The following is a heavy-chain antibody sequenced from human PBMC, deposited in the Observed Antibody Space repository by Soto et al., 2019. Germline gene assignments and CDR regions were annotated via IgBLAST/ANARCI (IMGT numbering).Heavy chain of an antibody. D-gene: IGHD2-2*01. Sequence: SQTLSLTCAIPGDSVSSNSAAWNWIRQSPSRGLEWLGRTYYRCKWYNDYAVSVKGRISINPDTSRNLFSLQLNSVTPEDTAVYYCARDHQGGFVMDVWGQGTPVTVSS. CDR1: GDSVSSNSAA. CDR2: TYYRCKWYN. CDR3: ARDHQGGFVMDV. J-gene: IGHJ6*02. V-gene: IGHV6-1*01.